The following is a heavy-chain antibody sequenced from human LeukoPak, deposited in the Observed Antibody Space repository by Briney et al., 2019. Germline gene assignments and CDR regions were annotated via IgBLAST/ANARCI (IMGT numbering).Heavy chain of an antibody. Sequence: SLRLSCAASGFTFDDYAMHWVRQAPGKGLEWVSGISWNSGGIGYADSVKGRFTISRDNAKNSLYLQMNSLRAEDTAVYYCVNLHFGVVTVDYWGQGTLVTVSS. CDR3: VNLHFGVVTVDY. D-gene: IGHD3-3*01. V-gene: IGHV3-9*01. CDR2: ISWNSGGI. CDR1: GFTFDDYA. J-gene: IGHJ4*02.